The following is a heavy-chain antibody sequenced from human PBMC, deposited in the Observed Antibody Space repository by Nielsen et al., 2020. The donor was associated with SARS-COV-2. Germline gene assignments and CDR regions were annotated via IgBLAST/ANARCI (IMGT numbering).Heavy chain of an antibody. D-gene: IGHD2-21*02. CDR1: GGSISSYY. J-gene: IGHJ1*01. Sequence: SETLSLTCTVSGGSISSYYWSWIRQPPGKGLEWIGYIYYSGSTNYNPSLKSRVTISVDTSKNQFSLKLSSVTAADTAVYYCARGLAYCGGDCYEYFQHWGQGTLVTVSS. CDR3: ARGLAYCGGDCYEYFQH. V-gene: IGHV4-59*08. CDR2: IYYSGST.